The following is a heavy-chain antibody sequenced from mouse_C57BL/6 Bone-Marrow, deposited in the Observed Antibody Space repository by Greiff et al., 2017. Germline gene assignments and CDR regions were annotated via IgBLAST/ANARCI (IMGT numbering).Heavy chain of an antibody. CDR2: IWRGGST. Sequence: QVHVKQSGPGLVQPSQSLSITCTVSGFSLTSYGVHWVRQSPGKGLEWLGVIWRGGSTDYNAAFMSRLSITKDNSKSQVFFKMNSLQADDTAIYYCAKRMVTTKGYYAMDYWGQGTSVTVSS. D-gene: IGHD2-2*01. J-gene: IGHJ4*01. V-gene: IGHV2-5*01. CDR3: AKRMVTTKGYYAMDY. CDR1: GFSLTSYG.